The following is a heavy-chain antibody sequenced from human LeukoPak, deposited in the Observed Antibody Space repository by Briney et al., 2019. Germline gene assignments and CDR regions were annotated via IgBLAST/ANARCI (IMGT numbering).Heavy chain of an antibody. Sequence: GGSLRLSCAASGFTFSSYAMSWVRQAPGKGLEWVSAISGSGGSTYYADSVKGRFTISSDNSKNALYLQMNSLRAEDTAVYYCARNSPGPVGAFDIWGQGTMVTVSS. CDR2: ISGSGGST. CDR1: GFTFSSYA. CDR3: ARNSPGPVGAFDI. V-gene: IGHV3-23*01. J-gene: IGHJ3*02. D-gene: IGHD3-3*01.